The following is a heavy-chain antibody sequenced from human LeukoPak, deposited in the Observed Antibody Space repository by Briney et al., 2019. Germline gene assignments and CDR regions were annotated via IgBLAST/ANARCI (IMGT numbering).Heavy chain of an antibody. CDR2: FYYSGST. D-gene: IGHD6-13*01. Sequence: PSETLSLTCTVSGGSISSGGYYWSWIRQHPGKGLEWIVYFYYSGSTYYNPSLKSRITISVDTSKNQFSLKLSSVTAADTAVYYCARDRFGSSYFDYWGQGTLVTVSS. J-gene: IGHJ4*02. CDR1: GGSISSGGYY. V-gene: IGHV4-31*03. CDR3: ARDRFGSSYFDY.